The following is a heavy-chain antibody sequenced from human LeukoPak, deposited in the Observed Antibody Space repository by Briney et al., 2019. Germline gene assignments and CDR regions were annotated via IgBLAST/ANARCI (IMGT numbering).Heavy chain of an antibody. D-gene: IGHD6-13*01. V-gene: IGHV1-2*02. CDR1: GYTFTGYY. J-gene: IGHJ4*02. CDR2: INPNSGGT. Sequence: ASVKVSCKAPGYTFTGYYMHWVRQAPGQGLEWMGWINPNSGGTNYAQKFQGRVTMTRDTSISTAYMELSRLRSDDTAVYYCARPSSSWSSAGFDYWGQGTLVTVSS. CDR3: ARPSSSWSSAGFDY.